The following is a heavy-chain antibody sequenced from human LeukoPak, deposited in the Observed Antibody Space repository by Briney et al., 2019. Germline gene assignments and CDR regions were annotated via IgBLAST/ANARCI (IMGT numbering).Heavy chain of an antibody. V-gene: IGHV4-4*07. J-gene: IGHJ3*02. D-gene: IGHD3-3*01. CDR3: ARDDFWSGYRAFDI. Sequence: PSETLSLTCTASGGSISSYYWSWIRQPTGKGLEWIGRIYTSGSTNYNPSLKSRVTMSVDTSKNQFSLKLSSVTAADTAVYYCARDDFWSGYRAFDIWGQGTMVTVSS. CDR2: IYTSGST. CDR1: GGSISSYY.